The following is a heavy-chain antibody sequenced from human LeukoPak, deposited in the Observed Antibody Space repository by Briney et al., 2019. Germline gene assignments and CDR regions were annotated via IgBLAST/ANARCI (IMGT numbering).Heavy chain of an antibody. CDR1: GFTFSSYS. Sequence: KTGGSLRLSCAASGFTFSSYSMNCVRQAPGRGLEWVSSINSNSSYIYYTDSVKGRFTISRDNAKNSLYLQMNSLRAEDTAVYYCARSPPYYDFWSGDSSLYAFDIWGQGTMVTVSS. CDR2: INSNSSYI. J-gene: IGHJ3*02. CDR3: ARSPPYYDFWSGDSSLYAFDI. D-gene: IGHD3-3*01. V-gene: IGHV3-21*01.